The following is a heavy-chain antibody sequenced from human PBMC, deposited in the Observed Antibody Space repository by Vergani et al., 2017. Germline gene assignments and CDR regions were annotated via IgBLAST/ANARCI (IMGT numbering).Heavy chain of an antibody. V-gene: IGHV1-2*02. CDR2: ININSGAT. CDR1: GYTFSDHH. Sequence: QVQLVQSGAEVKKPGASVKVSCKASGYTFSDHHLHWVRQAPGQGLEWVGWININSGATKLAQKFQGRVTMGTDTSISTGYMELSSLRSDDTAVYYCARLATVVVPAARPLDLWGQGTLITVSS. CDR3: ARLATVVVPAARPLDL. D-gene: IGHD2-2*01. J-gene: IGHJ4*02.